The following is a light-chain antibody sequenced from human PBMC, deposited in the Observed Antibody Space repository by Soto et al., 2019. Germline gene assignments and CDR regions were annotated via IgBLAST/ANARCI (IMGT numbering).Light chain of an antibody. CDR3: QQSYNTPQT. Sequence: DIQMTQSPSSLSASVGXRVTVTCRASQSISTYLNWYQQRPGKAPNLLIYAASNMQSGVPSRFSGNGSGTDFALTISSLQPEDFATYYCQQSYNTPQTFGQGTKVETK. CDR1: QSISTY. CDR2: AAS. V-gene: IGKV1-39*01. J-gene: IGKJ1*01.